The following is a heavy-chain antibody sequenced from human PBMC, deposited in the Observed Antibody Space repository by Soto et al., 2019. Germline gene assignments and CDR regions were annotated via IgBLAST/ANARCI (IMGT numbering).Heavy chain of an antibody. CDR2: IYYSGST. CDR1: GASISSGDYY. D-gene: IGHD5-12*01. V-gene: IGHV4-39*01. J-gene: IGHJ3*02. CDR3: ARPGYSGYEKDAFDI. Sequence: SETLSLTCTVSGASISSGDYYWGWIRQPPGKGLEWIGSIYYSGSTYYNPSLKSRVTISVDTSKNQFSLKLSSVTAADTAVYYCARPGYSGYEKDAFDIWGQGTMVTV.